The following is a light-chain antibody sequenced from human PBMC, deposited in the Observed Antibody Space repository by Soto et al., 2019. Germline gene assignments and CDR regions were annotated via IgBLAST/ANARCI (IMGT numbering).Light chain of an antibody. J-gene: IGKJ1*01. CDR2: AAS. V-gene: IGKV1-39*01. CDR1: QSISNH. Sequence: DIQMTQAQSSLSASVEDRVIITCRASQSISNHLNWYQQKPGKAPKLLIFAASSLQSGDPSRFSGSRSGPDFTLTISSLQPEDFATYYCQQSYSSPPTFGQGTKVEIK. CDR3: QQSYSSPPT.